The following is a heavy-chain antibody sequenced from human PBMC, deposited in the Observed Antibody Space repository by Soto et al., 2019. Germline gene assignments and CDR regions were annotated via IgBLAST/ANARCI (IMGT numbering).Heavy chain of an antibody. J-gene: IGHJ6*02. CDR3: AKDKRGAKRYYYYYGMDV. Sequence: GGSLRLSCAASGFTFSSYAMSWVRQAPGKGLEWVSAISGSGGSTYYADSVKGRFTISRDNSKNTLYLQMNSLRAEDTAVYYCAKDKRGAKRYYYYYGMDVWGQGTTVTVSS. CDR1: GFTFSSYA. D-gene: IGHD2-15*01. CDR2: ISGSGGST. V-gene: IGHV3-23*01.